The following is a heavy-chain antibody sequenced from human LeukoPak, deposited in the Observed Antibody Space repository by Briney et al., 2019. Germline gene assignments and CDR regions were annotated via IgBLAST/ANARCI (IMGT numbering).Heavy chain of an antibody. CDR2: IGASGGST. D-gene: IGHD3-9*01. J-gene: IGHJ4*02. CDR3: AKAEGYDILTGLDY. Sequence: GGSLRLSCATSRFTFSSYAMSWVRQAPGKGLEWVSGIGASGGSTYYADSVKGRFTISRDNSKNTLYLQMNSLRTEDTAVYYCAKAEGYDILTGLDYWGQGTLVTVSS. V-gene: IGHV3-23*01. CDR1: RFTFSSYA.